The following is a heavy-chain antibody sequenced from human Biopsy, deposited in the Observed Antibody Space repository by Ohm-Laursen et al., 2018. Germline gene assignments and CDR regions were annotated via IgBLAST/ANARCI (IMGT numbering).Heavy chain of an antibody. D-gene: IGHD1-26*01. Sequence: SLRLSCAASGFTFNNYEMNWVRQAPGKGLEWVSYIYGSGSSISYADSVKGRFTISRDNAQNSLYLHMNSLRAEDTAIYYCARLNSGTYEASDYWGQGTLVTVSS. CDR1: GFTFNNYE. J-gene: IGHJ4*02. V-gene: IGHV3-48*03. CDR3: ARLNSGTYEASDY. CDR2: IYGSGSSI.